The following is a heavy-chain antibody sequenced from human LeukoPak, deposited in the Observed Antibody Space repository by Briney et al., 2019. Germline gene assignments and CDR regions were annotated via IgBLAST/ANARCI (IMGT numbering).Heavy chain of an antibody. J-gene: IGHJ3*02. CDR1: GFTFGSYA. CDR3: ARDAQTIFGVVDDAFDI. V-gene: IGHV3-23*01. CDR2: ITGSESST. D-gene: IGHD3-3*01. Sequence: GGSLRLSCAASGFTFGSYAMTWVRQAPGKGLEWVSVITGSESSTYYADSVRGRFTISRDNPKNTLYLQMNSLRADDTAVYYCARDAQTIFGVVDDAFDIWGPGTMVTVSS.